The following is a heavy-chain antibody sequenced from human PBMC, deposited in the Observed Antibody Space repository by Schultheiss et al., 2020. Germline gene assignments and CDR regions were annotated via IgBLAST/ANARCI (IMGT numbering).Heavy chain of an antibody. J-gene: IGHJ4*02. CDR3: AREHDYGDYAFDY. Sequence: GGSLRLPCAASGFIFSDYYMDWVRQAPGKGLEWVSYISSSGSTIYYADSVTGRFTISRDNAKNSLYLQMNSLRAEDTAVYYCAREHDYGDYAFDYWGPGALGT. CDR2: ISSSGSTI. V-gene: IGHV3-11*04. D-gene: IGHD4-17*01. CDR1: GFIFSDYY.